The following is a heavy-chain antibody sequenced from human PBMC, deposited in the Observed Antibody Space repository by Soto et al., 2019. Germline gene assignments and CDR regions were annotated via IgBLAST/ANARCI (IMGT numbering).Heavy chain of an antibody. V-gene: IGHV3-66*01. CDR1: GFTVSSNY. D-gene: IGHD2-15*01. Sequence: GGSLRLSCAASGFTVSSNYMSWVRQAPGKGLEWVSVIYSGGSTYYADSVKGRFTISRDNSKNTLYLQMNSLRAEDTAVYYCATTNPPHDIVVVVPGTRSSAFDIWGQGTMVTVSS. J-gene: IGHJ3*02. CDR3: ATTNPPHDIVVVVPGTRSSAFDI. CDR2: IYSGGST.